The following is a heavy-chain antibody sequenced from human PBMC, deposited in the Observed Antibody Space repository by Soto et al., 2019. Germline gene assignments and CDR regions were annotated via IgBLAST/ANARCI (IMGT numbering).Heavy chain of an antibody. V-gene: IGHV4-59*01. CDR2: IYYSGST. Sequence: SGRCIMIQKPPGKGLEWIGYIYYSGSTNYNPSLKSRVTISVDTSKNQFSLKLSSVTAADTAVYYCVRVYYYDSSGYCDYWGQGTLVIVPQ. J-gene: IGHJ4*02. CDR3: VRVYYYDSSGYCDY. D-gene: IGHD3-22*01. CDR1: SGR.